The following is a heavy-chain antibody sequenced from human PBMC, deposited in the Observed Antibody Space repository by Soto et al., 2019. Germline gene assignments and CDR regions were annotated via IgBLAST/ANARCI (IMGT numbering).Heavy chain of an antibody. V-gene: IGHV4-39*01. Sequence: SETLSLTCTVSGGSISSSSYYWGWIRQPPGKGLEWIGSIYYSGSTYYNPSLKSRVAISVDTSKNHFSLKLSSVTAADTAVYYCARHGTLLIDYWGQGTLVTVPQ. D-gene: IGHD1-26*01. CDR3: ARHGTLLIDY. CDR2: IYYSGST. J-gene: IGHJ4*02. CDR1: GGSISSSSYY.